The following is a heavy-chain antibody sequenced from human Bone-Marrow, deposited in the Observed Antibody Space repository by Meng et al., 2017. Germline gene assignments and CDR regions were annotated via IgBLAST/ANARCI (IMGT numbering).Heavy chain of an antibody. J-gene: IGHJ6*02. CDR1: GFTFSSYA. CDR3: ARGGYYYYYYYYGMDV. CDR2: ISGSGGST. D-gene: IGHD3-22*01. Sequence: GESLKISCAASGFTFSSYAMSWVRQAPGQGLEWVSAISGSGGSTYYADSVKGRFTISRDNSKNTLYLQMNSLRAEDTAVYYCARGGYYYYYYYYGMDVWGQGTTVTVSS. V-gene: IGHV3-23*01.